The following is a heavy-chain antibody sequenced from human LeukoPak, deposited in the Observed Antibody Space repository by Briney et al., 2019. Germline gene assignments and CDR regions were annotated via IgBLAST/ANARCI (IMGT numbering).Heavy chain of an antibody. J-gene: IGHJ5*02. CDR2: IYHSGST. CDR1: GGSISSGGYS. Sequence: SETLSLTCAVSGGSISSGGYSWSWIRQPPGKGLEWIGYIYHSGSTYYNPSLKNRVTISVDRSKNQFSLKLSSVTAADTAVYYCARAGVGWFDPWGQGTLVTVSS. V-gene: IGHV4-30-2*01. CDR3: ARAGVGWFDP. D-gene: IGHD2-8*01.